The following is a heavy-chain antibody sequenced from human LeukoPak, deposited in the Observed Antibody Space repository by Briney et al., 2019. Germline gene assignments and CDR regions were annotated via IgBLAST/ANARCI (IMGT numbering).Heavy chain of an antibody. V-gene: IGHV4-59*08. D-gene: IGHD2-21*02. CDR3: ARHTPWAYCGGDCLASAFDI. Sequence: SETLSLTCTVSGVSISSYYWSWLRQPPGKGLEWVGYIYYSGSTNYNPSLKSRVTISVDTSKNQFSLKLSSVTAADTAVYYCARHTPWAYCGGDCLASAFDIWGQGTMVTVSS. J-gene: IGHJ3*02. CDR1: GVSISSYY. CDR2: IYYSGST.